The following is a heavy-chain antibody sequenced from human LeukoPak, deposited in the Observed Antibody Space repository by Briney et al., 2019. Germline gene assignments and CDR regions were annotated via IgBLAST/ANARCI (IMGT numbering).Heavy chain of an antibody. J-gene: IGHJ6*02. CDR1: GGSISSGDYY. CDR3: ARGRNHYYYYGMDV. V-gene: IGHV4-30-4*01. CDR2: IYYSGST. Sequence: PSETLSLTCTVSGGSISSGDYYWSWIRQPPGKGLEWIGYIYYSGSTYYNPSLKSRVTISVDTSKNQFSLKLSSVTAADTAVYYCARGRNHYYYYGMDVWGQGTTVTVSS.